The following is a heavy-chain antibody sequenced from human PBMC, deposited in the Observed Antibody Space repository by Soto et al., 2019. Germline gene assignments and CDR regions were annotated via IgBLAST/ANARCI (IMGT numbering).Heavy chain of an antibody. CDR3: ARDRVGGVWFGESWYDY. V-gene: IGHV1-18*01. CDR1: GYTLTSYG. D-gene: IGHD3-10*01. Sequence: QVQLVQSGAEVKKPGASVKVSCKASGYTLTSYGISWVRQAPGQALEWMGWISAYNGNTNYAQNLRGRVTMTTDTSTSAAYMELRSLRSDDTAVYYCARDRVGGVWFGESWYDYWGQGTLVTVSS. J-gene: IGHJ4*02. CDR2: ISAYNGNT.